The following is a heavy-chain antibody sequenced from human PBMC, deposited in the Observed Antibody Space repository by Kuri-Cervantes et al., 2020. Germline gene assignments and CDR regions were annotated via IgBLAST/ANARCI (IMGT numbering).Heavy chain of an antibody. D-gene: IGHD6-13*01. CDR2: ISWNSGST. Sequence: SLKISCAASAFTFDDYAMHWVRQAPGRGLEWVSGISWNSGSTSYADSVKGRFNISRDNAKNTLYLQMNSLRAEDAAVYYCARDRVDDSSSWYYYYYGMDVWGQGTTVTVSS. CDR3: ARDRVDDSSSWYYYYYGMDV. J-gene: IGHJ6*02. CDR1: AFTFDDYA. V-gene: IGHV3-9*01.